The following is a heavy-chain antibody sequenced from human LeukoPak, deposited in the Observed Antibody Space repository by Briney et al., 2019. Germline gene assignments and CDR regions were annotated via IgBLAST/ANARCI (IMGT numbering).Heavy chain of an antibody. Sequence: ASVRVSCKASGYTFTSYGISWARQAPGQGLEWMGWISAYNGNTNYAQKLQGRVTMTTDTSTSTAYMELRSLRSDDTAVYYCARDWRGYSGYNYWGQGTLVTVSS. D-gene: IGHD5-12*01. CDR2: ISAYNGNT. V-gene: IGHV1-18*01. J-gene: IGHJ4*02. CDR3: ARDWRGYSGYNY. CDR1: GYTFTSYG.